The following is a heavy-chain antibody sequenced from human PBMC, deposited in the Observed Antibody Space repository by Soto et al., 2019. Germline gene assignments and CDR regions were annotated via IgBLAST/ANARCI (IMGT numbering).Heavy chain of an antibody. J-gene: IGHJ6*02. Sequence: SETLSLTCGVYGGSFSGYYWSWVRQPPGKGLQWIGEMNDSGSANYNPALQSRVAVSLDSSKSQFSLKLTSVTAADTAVYYCARGSGWYIDYYYTMDVWGQGTTVTVSS. CDR2: MNDSGSA. D-gene: IGHD6-19*01. V-gene: IGHV4-34*01. CDR1: GGSFSGYY. CDR3: ARGSGWYIDYYYTMDV.